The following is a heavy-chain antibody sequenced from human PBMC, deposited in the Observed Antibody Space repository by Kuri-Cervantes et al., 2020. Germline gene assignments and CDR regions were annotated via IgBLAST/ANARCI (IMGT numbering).Heavy chain of an antibody. CDR1: GFSLSTSGIC. V-gene: IGHV2-5*08. CDR2: IYWSDDK. J-gene: IGHJ5*02. D-gene: IGHD2/OR15-2a*01. CDR3: AHRRDADFRWFDP. Sequence: SGTTPVTSTQTLTLTCTICGFSLSTSGICVSWVRQPPGKALEWLALIYWSDDKRYSPSLKSRLTITKDTSKNQVVLTMTNMDPVDTATYYCAHRRDADFRWFDPWGQGTLVTVSS.